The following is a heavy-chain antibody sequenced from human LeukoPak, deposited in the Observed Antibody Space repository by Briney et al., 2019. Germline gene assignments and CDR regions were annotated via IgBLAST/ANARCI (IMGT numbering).Heavy chain of an antibody. CDR2: ISYDGSNK. J-gene: IGHJ5*02. CDR1: GFTFSSYG. D-gene: IGHD2-2*01. CDR3: ASSCSSTSCYGGSFDP. V-gene: IGHV3-30*03. Sequence: PGGSLRLSCAASGFTFSSYGMHWVRQAPGKGLEWVAVISYDGSNKYYADSVKGRFTISRDNAKNSLYLQMNSLRAEDTAVYYCASSCSSTSCYGGSFDPWGQGTLVTVSS.